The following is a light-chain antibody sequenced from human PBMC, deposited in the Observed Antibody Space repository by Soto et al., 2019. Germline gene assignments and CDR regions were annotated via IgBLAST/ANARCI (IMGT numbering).Light chain of an antibody. CDR1: QSVSSSY. CDR3: QQYGSSLIT. Sequence: IVLTQSPGTLSLSPGERATLSCRASQSVSSSYLAWYQQKPGQAPRLLIYGASSRATGIPDRFSGSGSGTDLTITISRLEPEDFEVYYCQQYGSSLITFGQGTRLEIK. V-gene: IGKV3-20*01. J-gene: IGKJ5*01. CDR2: GAS.